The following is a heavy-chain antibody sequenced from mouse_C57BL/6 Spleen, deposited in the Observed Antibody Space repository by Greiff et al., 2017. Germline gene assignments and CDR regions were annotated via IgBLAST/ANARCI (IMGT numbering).Heavy chain of an antibody. Sequence: EVQLQESGAELVRPGASVKLSCTASGFNIKDDYMHWVKQRPEQGLEWIGWIDPENGDTEHASKFQGKATITADTSSNTAYLQLSSLTSEDTAVYYCTTTGNFDYWGQGTTLTVSS. CDR3: TTTGNFDY. CDR1: GFNIKDDY. J-gene: IGHJ2*01. CDR2: IDPENGDT. V-gene: IGHV14-4*01.